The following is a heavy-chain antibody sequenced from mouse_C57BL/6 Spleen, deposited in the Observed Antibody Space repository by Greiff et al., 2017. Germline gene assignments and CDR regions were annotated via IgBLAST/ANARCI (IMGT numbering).Heavy chain of an antibody. CDR1: GYTFTSYW. J-gene: IGHJ1*03. Sequence: QVQLQQPGAELVKPGASVKMSCKASGYTFTSYWITWVKQRPGQGLEWIGALYPGSGSTNYNEKFKSKATLTVDTASSTAYMQLSSLTSEDAAVYYCARGWYYGTFDVWGTGTTVTVSS. CDR3: ARGWYYGTFDV. CDR2: LYPGSGST. D-gene: IGHD1-1*01. V-gene: IGHV1-55*01.